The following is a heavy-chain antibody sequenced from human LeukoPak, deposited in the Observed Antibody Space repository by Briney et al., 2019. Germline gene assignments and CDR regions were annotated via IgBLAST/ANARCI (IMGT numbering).Heavy chain of an antibody. CDR3: ARGWYYGSGSPFRVYYYYMDV. CDR1: GGSISSSSYY. CDR2: IYYSGST. Sequence: SETLSLTCTVSGGSISSSSYYWGWIRQPPGKGLEWIGSIYYSGSTYYNPSLKSRVTISVDTSKNQFSLKLSSVTAADTAVYYCARGWYYGSGSPFRVYYYYMDVWGKGTTVTVSS. D-gene: IGHD3-10*01. J-gene: IGHJ6*03. V-gene: IGHV4-39*07.